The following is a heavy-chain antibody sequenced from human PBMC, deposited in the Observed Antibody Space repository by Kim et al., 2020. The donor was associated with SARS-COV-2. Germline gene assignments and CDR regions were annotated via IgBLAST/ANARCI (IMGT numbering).Heavy chain of an antibody. CDR3: ARADWLRSYDAFDI. V-gene: IGHV3-53*04. CDR1: GFTVSSNY. Sequence: GGSLRLSCAASGFTVSSNYMSWVRQAPGKGLEWVSVIYSGGSTYYADSVKGRFTISRHNSKNTLYLQMNSLRAEDTAVYYCARADWLRSYDAFDIWGQGTMVTVSS. J-gene: IGHJ3*02. CDR2: IYSGGST. D-gene: IGHD3-9*01.